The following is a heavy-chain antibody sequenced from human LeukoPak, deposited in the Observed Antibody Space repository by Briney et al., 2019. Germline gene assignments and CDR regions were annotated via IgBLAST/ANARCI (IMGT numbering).Heavy chain of an antibody. CDR1: GGSIRSSYYY. D-gene: IGHD3-16*02. J-gene: IGHJ4*02. V-gene: IGHV4-39*07. CDR2: IYDSGST. Sequence: SETLSLTCTVSGGSIRSSYYYWGWIRQPPGKGLEWIGSIYDSGSTYYNPSLKSRVTISVDTSKNQFSLKLSSVTAADTAVYYCARGIWDDYVWGSYRYAYYFDYWGQGTLVTVSS. CDR3: ARGIWDDYVWGSYRYAYYFDY.